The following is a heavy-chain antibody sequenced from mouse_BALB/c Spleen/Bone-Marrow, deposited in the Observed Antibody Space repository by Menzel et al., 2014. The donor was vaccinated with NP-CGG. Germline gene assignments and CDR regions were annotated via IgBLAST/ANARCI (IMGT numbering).Heavy chain of an antibody. Sequence: EVHLVESGGGLVKPGGSLKLSCAASGFTFSSYAMSWVRQTPEKRLEWVATISSGGSYTYYPDSVKGRFTVSRDNAKNTLYLQMSSLRSEDTAVYYCARPHYYGSSWFAYWGQGTLVTVSA. D-gene: IGHD1-1*01. J-gene: IGHJ3*01. CDR1: GFTFSSYA. CDR3: ARPHYYGSSWFAY. V-gene: IGHV5-9-3*01. CDR2: ISSGGSYT.